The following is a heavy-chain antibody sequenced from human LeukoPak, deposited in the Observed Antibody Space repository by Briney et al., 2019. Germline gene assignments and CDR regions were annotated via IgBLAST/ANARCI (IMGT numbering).Heavy chain of an antibody. CDR3: ARVGGGGSYYGFDY. V-gene: IGHV4-59*08. D-gene: IGHD1-26*01. CDR2: FYYSGST. Sequence: PSETLSLTCTVSGDSISSYYWSWIRQPPGKGLEWIGYFYYSGSTNYNPSLKSRVSISVDTSKNQFSLRLRSVTAADTAVYYCARVGGGGSYYGFDYWGQGTLVTVSS. J-gene: IGHJ4*02. CDR1: GDSISSYY.